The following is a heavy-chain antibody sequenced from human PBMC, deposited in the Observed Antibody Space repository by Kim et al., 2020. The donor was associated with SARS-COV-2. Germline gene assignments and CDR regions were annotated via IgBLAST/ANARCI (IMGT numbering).Heavy chain of an antibody. V-gene: IGHV3-23*01. Sequence: GGSLRLSCAASGFTFSSDAFYWVRQAPGKGLAWVASISTSGNTFYEDSVKGRFTISRYDSNDTLYLQMNNLRAEDTGVYYCARGRSAPWGQGTPVTVSS. CDR3: ARGRSAP. CDR1: GFTFSSDA. CDR2: ISTSGNT. J-gene: IGHJ5*02.